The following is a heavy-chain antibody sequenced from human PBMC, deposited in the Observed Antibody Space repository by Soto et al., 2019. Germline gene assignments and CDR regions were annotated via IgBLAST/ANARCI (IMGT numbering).Heavy chain of an antibody. D-gene: IGHD3-22*01. J-gene: IGHJ4*02. Sequence: SETLSLTCTVSCGSISSYYWNWIRQPPGKGLEWIGYIYDSGSTNYNPSLKSRVTISVDTSKNQFSLKLSSVTAADTAVYYCARSGYYYDSSGYYSYYFDYWGQGTLVTVSS. CDR1: CGSISSYY. V-gene: IGHV4-59*01. CDR3: ARSGYYYDSSGYYSYYFDY. CDR2: IYDSGST.